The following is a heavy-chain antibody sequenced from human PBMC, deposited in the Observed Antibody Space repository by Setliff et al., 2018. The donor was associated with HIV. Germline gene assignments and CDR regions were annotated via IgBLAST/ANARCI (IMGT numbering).Heavy chain of an antibody. J-gene: IGHJ4*02. CDR2: IYTGGST. V-gene: IGHV4-4*08. D-gene: IGHD2-15*01. Sequence: PSETLSLTCTVSGGSISGFHWSWIRQSPGKGLEWIGYIYTGGSTNYNPSLKSRVTISVDTSKSQFSLKLNSVTAADTAVYYCARDDRCSGDTCYYYWGQGALVTVSS. CDR3: ARDDRCSGDTCYYY. CDR1: GGSISGFH.